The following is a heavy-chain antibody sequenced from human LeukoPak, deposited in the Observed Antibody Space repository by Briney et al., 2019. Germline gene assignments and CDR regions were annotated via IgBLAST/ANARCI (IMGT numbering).Heavy chain of an antibody. CDR1: WFTFSSYS. V-gene: IGHV3-48*02. Sequence: PGGSLSLSCTASWFTFSSYSMHWVRQAPAKGLEWISYISTLSGTIFYADSVKGRFTISRDNAKNSLFLQMDSLRDEDTAVYYCARDLGGSGHYLGWFDPWGQGTLVTVSS. D-gene: IGHD3-22*01. CDR3: ARDLGGSGHYLGWFDP. CDR2: ISTLSGTI. J-gene: IGHJ5*02.